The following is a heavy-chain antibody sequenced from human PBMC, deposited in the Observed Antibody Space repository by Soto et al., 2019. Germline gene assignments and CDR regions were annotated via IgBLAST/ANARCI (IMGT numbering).Heavy chain of an antibody. J-gene: IGHJ4*02. CDR3: ARDLTGGPTYYDFWSGYSPVDY. D-gene: IGHD3-3*01. CDR1: GYNFTSYY. Sequence: ASLKVSCKASGYNFTSYYRHWVRQAPGQGLEWMGIIDPSGGSTSYAQKFQGRVSMTRDTSTSTVYMDLSSLRSEDTAVYYCARDLTGGPTYYDFWSGYSPVDYWGLGTLVTVSS. V-gene: IGHV1-46*03. CDR2: IDPSGGST.